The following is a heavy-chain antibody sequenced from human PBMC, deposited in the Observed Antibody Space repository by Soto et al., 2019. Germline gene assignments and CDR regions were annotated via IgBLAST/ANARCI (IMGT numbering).Heavy chain of an antibody. D-gene: IGHD5-12*01. CDR3: TTDRTFGSRDGYNFDY. CDR2: IKSKTDGGTT. V-gene: IGHV3-15*07. J-gene: IGHJ4*02. Sequence: EVQLVESGGGLVNPGGSLRLSCAASGFTFSNACMNWVRQAPGKGLEWVGRIKSKTDGGTTDYAAPVKGRFTISIDDSKNTLYLQMNSLNTEDTAVYYCTTDRTFGSRDGYNFDYWGQGTLVTVTS. CDR1: GFTFSNAC.